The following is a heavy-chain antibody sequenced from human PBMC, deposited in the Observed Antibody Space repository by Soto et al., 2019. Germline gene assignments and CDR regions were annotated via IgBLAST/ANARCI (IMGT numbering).Heavy chain of an antibody. J-gene: IGHJ6*02. D-gene: IGHD2-21*02. CDR1: GGSISYEYYH. Sequence: PSETLSLTCTVSGGSISYEYYHWTGIRQSPGKGLEWIGYIHYSGSIIYNPSFKSRVTISVDTSKNQFSLQQSSVTAADTAVYFCAREDDGGDRDYYGLEVWGQGTTVTVSS. CDR3: AREDDGGDRDYYGLEV. CDR2: IHYSGSI. V-gene: IGHV4-30-4*08.